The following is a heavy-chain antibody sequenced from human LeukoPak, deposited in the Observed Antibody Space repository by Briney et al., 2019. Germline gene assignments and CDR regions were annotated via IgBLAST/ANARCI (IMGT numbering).Heavy chain of an antibody. Sequence: PGGSLRLSRAPPGYTFCTPWTSSVPQAPREGLWRVANISQDGSEKYYVGSVKGRFTISRDNAKNSLYLQMNSLRAEDTAVYYCARDQRYCSSSSCPWEPCDYWGEGTLVTVSS. J-gene: IGHJ4*02. CDR2: ISQDGSEK. D-gene: IGHD2-2*01. CDR3: ARDQRYCSSSSCPWEPCDY. CDR1: GYTFCTPW. V-gene: IGHV3-7*05.